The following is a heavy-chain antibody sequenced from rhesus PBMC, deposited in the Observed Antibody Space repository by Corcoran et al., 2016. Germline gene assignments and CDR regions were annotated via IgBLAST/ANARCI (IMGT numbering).Heavy chain of an antibody. CDR1: GFTCGDYG. CDR2: ISNTGKTI. V-gene: IGHV3-7*01. D-gene: IGHD6-31*01. CDR3: TRDPYSSGWYRTYFDY. Sequence: EVQLVESGGGLVQPGGSLRLSCLASGFTCGDYGMHWVRQAPGKGPEWVSSISNTGKTINYADSVKGRFTVSRDNAKNSLSLQMNSLRAEDTAVYYCTRDPYSSGWYRTYFDYWGQGVLVTVSS. J-gene: IGHJ4*01.